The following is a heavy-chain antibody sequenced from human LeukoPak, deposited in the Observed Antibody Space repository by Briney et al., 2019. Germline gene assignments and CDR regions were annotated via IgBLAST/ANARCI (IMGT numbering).Heavy chain of an antibody. CDR3: ARGDYGGKPFGY. CDR1: GGSISSSSYY. CDR2: IYYSGST. Sequence: SETLSLTCTVSGGSISSSSYYWGWIRQPPGKGLEWIGSIYYSGSTYYNPSLKSRVTISVDTSKNQFSLKLSSVTAAGTAVYYCARGDYGGKPFGYWGQGTLVTVSS. V-gene: IGHV4-39*07. J-gene: IGHJ4*02. D-gene: IGHD4-23*01.